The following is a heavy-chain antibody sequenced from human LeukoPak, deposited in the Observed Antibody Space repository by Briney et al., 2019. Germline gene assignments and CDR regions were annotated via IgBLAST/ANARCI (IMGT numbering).Heavy chain of an antibody. D-gene: IGHD3-10*01. CDR1: GFTVSSNY. Sequence: PGGSLRLSCAASGFTVSSNYMSWVRQAPGKGLEWDSVIYSGGSTYYADSVKGRFTISRDNSKNTLYLQMNSLRAEDTAVYYCARGEEYNSGTVHFDYWGQGILVTVSS. CDR3: ARGEEYNSGTVHFDY. CDR2: IYSGGST. V-gene: IGHV3-66*01. J-gene: IGHJ4*02.